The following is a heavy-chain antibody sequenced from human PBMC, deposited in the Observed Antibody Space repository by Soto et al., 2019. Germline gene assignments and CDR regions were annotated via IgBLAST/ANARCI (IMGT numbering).Heavy chain of an antibody. V-gene: IGHV5-51*01. CDR3: ARLDTAMTSAYYYGMDV. J-gene: IGHJ6*02. D-gene: IGHD5-18*01. CDR2: IYPGDSDT. Sequence: PGESLKISCKGSGYSFTSYWIGLVRQMPGKGQEWMGIIYPGDSDTRYSPSFQGQVTISADKSISTAYLQWSSLKASDTAMYYCARLDTAMTSAYYYGMDVWGQGTTVTVSS. CDR1: GYSFTSYW.